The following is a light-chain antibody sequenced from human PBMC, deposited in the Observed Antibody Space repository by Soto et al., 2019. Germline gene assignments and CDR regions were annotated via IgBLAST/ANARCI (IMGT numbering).Light chain of an antibody. V-gene: IGLV2-14*01. CDR2: EVS. CDR3: SSYTSSTTLI. J-gene: IGLJ2*01. Sequence: QSALTQPASVSGSPGQSITISCSGTSSDVGGYNYVSWYQQHPGKAPKLMMYEVSNRPSGVSNRFSGSKSGNTASLTISGFQAEDEADYYCSSYTSSTTLIFGGGTKVTVL. CDR1: SSDVGGYNY.